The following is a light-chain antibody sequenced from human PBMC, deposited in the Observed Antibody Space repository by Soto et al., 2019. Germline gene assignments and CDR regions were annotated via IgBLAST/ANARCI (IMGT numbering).Light chain of an antibody. CDR2: DHN. CDR1: SSNIGNNY. J-gene: IGLJ2*01. CDR3: GTWDSSVSAGG. Sequence: QSVLTQPPSVSAAPGQRVTISCSGSSSNIGNNYVSWYQQLPGTAPKLLIYDHNKRPTGIPDRFSGSKSGTWATLGIPGLQTGDNADYYCGTWDSSVSAGGFGGGTQLTAL. V-gene: IGLV1-51*01.